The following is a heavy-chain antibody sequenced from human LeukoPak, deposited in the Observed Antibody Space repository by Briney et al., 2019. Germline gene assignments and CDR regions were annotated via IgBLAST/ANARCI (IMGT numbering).Heavy chain of an antibody. J-gene: IGHJ6*03. CDR2: IKQDGSEK. CDR3: ARKADSRGDYYYYYMDV. V-gene: IGHV3-7*01. D-gene: IGHD3-10*01. CDR1: GFTFSSYS. Sequence: GGSLRLSCAASGFTFSSYSMNWVRQAPGKGLEWVANIKQDGSEKYYVDSVKGRFTISRDNAKNSLYLQMNSLRAEDTAVYYCARKADSRGDYYYYYMDVWGKGTTVTISS.